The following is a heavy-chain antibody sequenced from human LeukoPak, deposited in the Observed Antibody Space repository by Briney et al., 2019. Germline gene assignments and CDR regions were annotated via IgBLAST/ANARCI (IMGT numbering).Heavy chain of an antibody. CDR3: ARHTATVTYSFDY. V-gene: IGHV1-18*01. CDR2: ISAYNDNT. Sequence: ASVKVSCKASGYTFTSYGISWVRQAPGQGLEWMGWISAYNDNTNSAQKFRGRVTMTTDTSTSTAYMELRSLRSDDTAVYYCARHTATVTYSFDYWGQGTLVTVSS. J-gene: IGHJ4*02. CDR1: GYTFTSYG. D-gene: IGHD5-18*01.